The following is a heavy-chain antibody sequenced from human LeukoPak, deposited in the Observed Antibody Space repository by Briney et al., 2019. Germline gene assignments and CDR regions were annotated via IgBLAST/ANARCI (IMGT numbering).Heavy chain of an antibody. Sequence: GGSLRLSCAASGFTFDDYAMHWVRQAPGKGLEWVSGISWNSGSIGYADSVKGRFTISRDNAKNSLYLQMNSLRAEDTALYYCAKVRAGQSFDYWGQGTLVTVSS. CDR3: AKVRAGQSFDY. CDR2: ISWNSGSI. D-gene: IGHD6-13*01. J-gene: IGHJ4*02. V-gene: IGHV3-9*01. CDR1: GFTFDDYA.